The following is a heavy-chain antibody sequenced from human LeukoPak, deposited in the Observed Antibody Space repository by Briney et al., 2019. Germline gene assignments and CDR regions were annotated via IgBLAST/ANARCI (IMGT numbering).Heavy chain of an antibody. V-gene: IGHV1-8*01. D-gene: IGHD2-15*01. CDR3: ARDGRCSGGSCYSLGN. CDR1: GYTFTSYD. Sequence: ASVKVSCKASGYTFTSYDINRVRQATGQGLEWMGGMNPNSGNTGYSQKFPGRGTLTRNTAIRTAYMELSSLRSEDTAVYYCARDGRCSGGSCYSLGNWGQGTLVTVSS. J-gene: IGHJ4*02. CDR2: MNPNSGNT.